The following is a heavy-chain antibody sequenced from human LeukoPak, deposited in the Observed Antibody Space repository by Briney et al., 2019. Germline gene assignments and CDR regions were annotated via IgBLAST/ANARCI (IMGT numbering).Heavy chain of an antibody. Sequence: ASVKVSCKASGYTFTSYAMNWVRQAPGQGLEWMGWINTNTGNPTYAQGFTGRFVFSLDTSVSTAYLQISSLKAEDTAVYYCARNFDWSFSNWFDPWGQGTLVTVSS. D-gene: IGHD3-9*01. CDR1: GYTFTSYA. V-gene: IGHV7-4-1*02. J-gene: IGHJ5*02. CDR2: INTNTGNP. CDR3: ARNFDWSFSNWFDP.